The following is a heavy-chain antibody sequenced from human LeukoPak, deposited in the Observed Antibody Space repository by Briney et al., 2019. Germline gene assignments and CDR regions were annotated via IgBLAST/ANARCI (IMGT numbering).Heavy chain of an antibody. CDR3: KEVDY. CDR1: GFTFSSYG. CDR2: ISYDGSDK. V-gene: IGHV3-30*19. J-gene: IGHJ4*02. Sequence: GGSLRLSCAASGFTFSSYGMHWVRQAPGKGLEWVAAISYDGSDKYYADSVKGRFTISRDNSKNTLYLQMNSLRVEDTAVYYCKEVDYWGQGTLVTVSS.